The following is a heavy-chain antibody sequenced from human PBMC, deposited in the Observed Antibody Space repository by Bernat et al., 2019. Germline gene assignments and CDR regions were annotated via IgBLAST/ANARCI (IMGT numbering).Heavy chain of an antibody. CDR3: ARRRIAVAGTGFDY. Sequence: QLQLQESGPGLVKPSETLSLTCTVSGGSISSSSYYWGWIRQPPGKGLEWIGCIYYSGSTYYNPSLKSRVTISVDTSKNQFSLKLSSVTAADTAVYYCARRRIAVAGTGFDYWGQGTLVTVSS. V-gene: IGHV4-39*01. J-gene: IGHJ4*02. D-gene: IGHD6-19*01. CDR1: GGSISSSSYY. CDR2: IYYSGST.